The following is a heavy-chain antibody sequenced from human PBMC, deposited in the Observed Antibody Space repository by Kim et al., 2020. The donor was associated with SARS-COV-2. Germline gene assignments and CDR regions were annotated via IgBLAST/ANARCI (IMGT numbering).Heavy chain of an antibody. Sequence: ADSVEGRFTITRDNIKNSLYLQMSRLRTEDTDLYYCAKERQAYDYIWGFDYWGQGTLVTVSS. D-gene: IGHD3-16*01. J-gene: IGHJ4*02. V-gene: IGHV3-43*01. CDR3: AKERQAYDYIWGFDY.